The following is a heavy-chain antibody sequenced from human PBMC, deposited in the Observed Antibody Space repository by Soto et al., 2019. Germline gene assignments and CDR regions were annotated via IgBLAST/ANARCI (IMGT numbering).Heavy chain of an antibody. Sequence: GGSLRLSCAASGFTFSRYSMNWVRQAPGKGLEWVSSISSSSSYIYYADSVKGRFTISRDNAKNSLYLQMNILRAEDTSVYYCARDLDYDFDALGDYYGMDVWGQGTTVTVSS. CDR2: ISSSSSYI. D-gene: IGHD3-3*01. J-gene: IGHJ6*02. CDR3: ARDLDYDFDALGDYYGMDV. CDR1: GFTFSRYS. V-gene: IGHV3-21*01.